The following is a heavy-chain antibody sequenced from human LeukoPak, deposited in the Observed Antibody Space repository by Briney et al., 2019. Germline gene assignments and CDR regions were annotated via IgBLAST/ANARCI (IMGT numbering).Heavy chain of an antibody. J-gene: IGHJ5*02. V-gene: IGHV4-61*02. D-gene: IGHD3-10*01. Sequence: SETLSLTCTVSGGSISSGSYYWSWIRQPAGKGLEWIGRIYTSGSTNYNPSLKSRVTISVDTSKNQFSLKLSSVTAADTAVYYCARDYSPVLVRGVMRLFWFDPWGQGTLVTVSS. CDR3: ARDYSPVLVRGVMRLFWFDP. CDR2: IYTSGST. CDR1: GGSISSGSYY.